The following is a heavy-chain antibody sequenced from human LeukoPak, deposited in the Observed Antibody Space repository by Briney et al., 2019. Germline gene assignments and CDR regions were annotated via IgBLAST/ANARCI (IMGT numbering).Heavy chain of an antibody. CDR1: GFTFSDRY. V-gene: IGHV3-72*01. Sequence: GGSLRLSCAASGFTFSDRYMDWVRQAPGKGLEWGGRSRNKANSYTTEYAASVKGRFTVSRDDSNNSLYLQMNSLKTEDTAVYYCASSPAGRYTFEYWGQGTLVTVSS. D-gene: IGHD1-26*01. J-gene: IGHJ4*02. CDR3: ASSPAGRYTFEY. CDR2: SRNKANSYTT.